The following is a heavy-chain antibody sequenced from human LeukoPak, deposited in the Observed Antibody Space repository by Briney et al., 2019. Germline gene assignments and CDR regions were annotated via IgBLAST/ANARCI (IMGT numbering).Heavy chain of an antibody. D-gene: IGHD2-2*01. Sequence: GASVKVSCKASGYTFTSYDINWVRQATGQGLEWMGWMNPNSGNTGYAQKLQGRVTITRNTSISTAYMELSSLRSEDTAVYYCARGPYWPNIVVVPENYYMDVWGKGTTVTVSS. CDR2: MNPNSGNT. J-gene: IGHJ6*03. V-gene: IGHV1-8*03. CDR1: GYTFTSYD. CDR3: ARGPYWPNIVVVPENYYMDV.